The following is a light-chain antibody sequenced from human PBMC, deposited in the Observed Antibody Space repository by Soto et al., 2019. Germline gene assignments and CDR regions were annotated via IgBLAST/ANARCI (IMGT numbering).Light chain of an antibody. CDR2: DSS. Sequence: EIVMTQSPATLSVSPGESATLSCRASQSVDSDLAWYQQKPGQAPRLLIYDSSTRATGIPGRFSGSGSGTEFTLTISSLQSEDFAVYYCQHYNNWPPWTFGQGTKVE. CDR1: QSVDSD. CDR3: QHYNNWPPWT. V-gene: IGKV3-15*01. J-gene: IGKJ1*01.